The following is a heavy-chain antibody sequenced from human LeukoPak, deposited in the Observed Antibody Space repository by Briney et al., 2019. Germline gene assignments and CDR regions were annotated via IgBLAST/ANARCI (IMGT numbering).Heavy chain of an antibody. V-gene: IGHV4-39*07. CDR3: ARSGSGWQNWFDP. CDR2: MYYSGST. J-gene: IGHJ5*02. CDR1: GGSISSSIYY. D-gene: IGHD6-19*01. Sequence: SETLSLTCTVSGGSISSSIYYWGWIRQPPGQGLEWMGNMYYSGSTSYNPSLNSRVTISVDTSKNQFSLKLSSVTAADTAVYYCARSGSGWQNWFDPWGQGTLVTVSS.